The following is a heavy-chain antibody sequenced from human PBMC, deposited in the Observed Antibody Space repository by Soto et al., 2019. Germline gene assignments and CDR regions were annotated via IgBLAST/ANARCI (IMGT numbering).Heavy chain of an antibody. CDR2: INAGNGIT. J-gene: IGHJ5*02. Sequence: QVQLVQSGAEVKKPGASVKVSCKASGYTFTSYAMHWVRQAPGQRLEWMGWINAGNGITKYSQKFQGRVTITRDTSASTAYMELSSLRSEDTAVYYCARVPPTILTFDPWGQGTLVTVSS. D-gene: IGHD7-27*01. V-gene: IGHV1-3*01. CDR1: GYTFTSYA. CDR3: ARVPPTILTFDP.